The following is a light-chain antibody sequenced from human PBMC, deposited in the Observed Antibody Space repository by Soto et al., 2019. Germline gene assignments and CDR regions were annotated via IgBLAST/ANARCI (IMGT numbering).Light chain of an antibody. J-gene: IGKJ2*01. V-gene: IGKV1-39*01. CDR1: QSIDSF. CDR2: SAS. CDR3: QQTSTTPPYT. Sequence: DLQMTQSPSSLSASVGDRVTITCRASQSIDSFLSWYQQRPGKAPTVLIYSASSLQSGVPSRFSGSGSGTDFTLTINSLQPEDSATYYCQQTSTTPPYTFGQGTKLEIK.